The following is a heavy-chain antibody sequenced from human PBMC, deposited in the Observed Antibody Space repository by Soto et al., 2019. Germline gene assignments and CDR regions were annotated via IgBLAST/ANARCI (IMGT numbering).Heavy chain of an antibody. CDR3: ASSRLKYNWFDP. D-gene: IGHD6-13*01. CDR2: LNSDESRT. CDR1: GFTFSSYS. Sequence: LRRSCAASGFTFSSYSMHLIRQDQGKGLVLVSCLNSDESRTSYEDSVKGRFTISRDTAKNTLYLQMNSLRAEDTAVYYCASSRLKYNWFDPWGQGTLVTVSS. V-gene: IGHV3-74*01. J-gene: IGHJ5*02.